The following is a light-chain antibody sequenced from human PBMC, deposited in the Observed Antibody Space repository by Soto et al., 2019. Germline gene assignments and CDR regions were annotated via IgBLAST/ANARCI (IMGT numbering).Light chain of an antibody. CDR3: SSYTRAKTYV. Sequence: QSVLTQPASVSGSPGQSITISCTGTSSDIGGYNMVSWYQQHPRKAPKLMIYEVTNRPSGISDRFSASKSGNTASLTISGLQAEDECDYYCSSYTRAKTYVFGTGTKLTV. CDR2: EVT. J-gene: IGLJ1*01. CDR1: SSDIGGYNM. V-gene: IGLV2-14*01.